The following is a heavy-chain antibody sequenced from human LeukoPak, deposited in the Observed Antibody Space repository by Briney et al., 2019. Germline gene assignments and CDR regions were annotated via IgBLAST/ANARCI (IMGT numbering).Heavy chain of an antibody. D-gene: IGHD2-15*01. V-gene: IGHV4-4*07. CDR1: GGSMSNYY. J-gene: IGHJ5*02. CDR3: ARVAVEPGWPMGWFDL. CDR2: IYSSGET. Sequence: PSDTLSLTCTVSGGSMSNYYWTWIRQPAGKGLEWIGRIYSSGETNHNPSLQRRVTMSVDKSKNQFALKMTSVSAADTAVYFCARVAVEPGWPMGWFDLWGQGILVTVSS.